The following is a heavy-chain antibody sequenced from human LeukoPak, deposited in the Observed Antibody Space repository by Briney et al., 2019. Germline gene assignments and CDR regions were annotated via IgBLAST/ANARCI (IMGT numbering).Heavy chain of an antibody. V-gene: IGHV4-34*01. Sequence: SETLSLTCAVYGGSFSGYYWSWIRQPRGKGLEWIGEINHSGSTNYNPSLKSRVTISVDTSKNQFSLKLSSVTAADTAVYCCARGLRLTIFGVVNWFDPWGQGTLVTVSS. CDR1: GGSFSGYY. CDR3: ARGLRLTIFGVVNWFDP. D-gene: IGHD3-3*01. J-gene: IGHJ5*02. CDR2: INHSGST.